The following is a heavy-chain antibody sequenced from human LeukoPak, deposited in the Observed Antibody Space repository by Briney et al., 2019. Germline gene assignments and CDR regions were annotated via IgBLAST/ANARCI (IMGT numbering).Heavy chain of an antibody. Sequence: PGGSLRLSCAASGFTFSSYWMSWVRQAPGKGLEWVANIKQDGSEKYYVDSVKGRFTISRDNAKNSLYLQMNSLRAEDTAVYYCARGPQQLVAYYYYGMDVWGQGTTVTLSS. V-gene: IGHV3-7*01. CDR3: ARGPQQLVAYYYYGMDV. CDR1: GFTFSSYW. CDR2: IKQDGSEK. D-gene: IGHD6-13*01. J-gene: IGHJ6*02.